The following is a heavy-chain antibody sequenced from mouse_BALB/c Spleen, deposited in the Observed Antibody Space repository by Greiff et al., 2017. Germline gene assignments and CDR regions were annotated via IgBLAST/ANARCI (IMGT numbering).Heavy chain of an antibody. CDR2: IHYSGST. V-gene: IGHV3-1*02. CDR1: GYSITSCYS. CDR3: ARWGNMITFAY. J-gene: IGHJ3*01. Sequence: EVQLLESGPDLVKPSQSLSLTCTVTGYSITSCYSWHWHRQFPGNILEWMGYIHYSGSTNYNPSLKSRISITRDTSKNQFFLQLNSVTTEDTATYYCARWGNMITFAYWGQGTLVTVSA. D-gene: IGHD2-4*01.